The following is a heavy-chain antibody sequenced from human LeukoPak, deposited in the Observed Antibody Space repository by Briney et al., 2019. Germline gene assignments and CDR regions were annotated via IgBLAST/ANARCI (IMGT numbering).Heavy chain of an antibody. CDR1: GFTFSSYS. Sequence: GSLRLSCAASGFTFSSYSMNWIRQSPGKGLEWIGYIYYSGSTNYNPSLKSRVTISVDTSKNQFSLKLTSVTAADTAVYYCAKRDSIGYYNWGQGTLVTVSS. V-gene: IGHV4-59*08. D-gene: IGHD3-22*01. CDR2: IYYSGST. J-gene: IGHJ1*01. CDR3: AKRDSIGYYN.